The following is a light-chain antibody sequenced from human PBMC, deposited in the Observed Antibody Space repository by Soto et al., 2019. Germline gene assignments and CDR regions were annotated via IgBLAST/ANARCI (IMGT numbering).Light chain of an antibody. CDR2: GAS. V-gene: IGKV3-15*01. CDR3: QQYTNWPPNT. J-gene: IGKJ5*01. CDR1: QRVYSN. Sequence: EILMTQSPVTLSVCTGKRATLSCRASQRVYSNLAWYQQRPGQAPRLLIYGASTRATGVPARFSGRGSGTEFTLTISSLQSEDFAVYYCQQYTNWPPNTFGQGTRLEI.